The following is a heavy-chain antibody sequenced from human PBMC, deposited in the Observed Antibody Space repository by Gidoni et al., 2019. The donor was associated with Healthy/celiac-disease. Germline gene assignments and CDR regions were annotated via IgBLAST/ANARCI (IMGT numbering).Heavy chain of an antibody. Sequence: EVQLVESGGGLVKPGGSLRLSCAAPGFTFSSYSMNWVRQAPGKGLEWVSSISSSSSYIYYADSVKGRFTISRDNAKNSLYLQMNSLRAEDTAVYYCARDTGGAAGFGYWGQGTLVTVSS. CDR1: GFTFSSYS. D-gene: IGHD6-13*01. CDR3: ARDTGGAAGFGY. J-gene: IGHJ4*02. CDR2: ISSSSSYI. V-gene: IGHV3-21*01.